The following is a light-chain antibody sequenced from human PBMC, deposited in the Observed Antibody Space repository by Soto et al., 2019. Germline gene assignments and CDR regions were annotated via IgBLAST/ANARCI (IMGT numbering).Light chain of an antibody. CDR1: SSNIGADYD. CDR2: GNN. CDR3: QTYDISLSGTI. V-gene: IGLV1-40*01. J-gene: IGLJ1*01. Sequence: QLVLTQPPSVSGAPGQRVTISCTGSSSNIGADYDVHWYQQIPGTAPKLLIYGNNNRPSGVPDRFSASKSGTSASLAITGLQAEDEADYYCQTYDISLSGTIFGTGTKLTVL.